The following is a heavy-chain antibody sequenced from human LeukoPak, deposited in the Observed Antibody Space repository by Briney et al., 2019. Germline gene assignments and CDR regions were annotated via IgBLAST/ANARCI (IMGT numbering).Heavy chain of an antibody. Sequence: GGSLRLSCAASGFTFSNYAMRWVRQAPGKGLEWVSGISGSGDSTYYADSVKGRFTISRDNSKNTLYLQMNSLRAEDTAVYYCAKGYGSGSYYFAFDHWGQGTLVTVSS. D-gene: IGHD3-10*01. J-gene: IGHJ4*02. CDR1: GFTFSNYA. V-gene: IGHV3-23*01. CDR2: ISGSGDST. CDR3: AKGYGSGSYYFAFDH.